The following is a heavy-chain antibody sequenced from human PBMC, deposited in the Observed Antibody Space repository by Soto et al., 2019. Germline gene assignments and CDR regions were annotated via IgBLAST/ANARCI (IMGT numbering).Heavy chain of an antibody. CDR2: ISNIGGST. Sequence: EVQLLESGGGLVQPGGSLRLSCAASGFTFSSYAMSWVRQAPGKGLEWVSAISNIGGSTYYADSVKGRFTISRDNHKNSLYLQMTSLRAEDTAVYYCAKPRYNWYFDAFDIWGQWTMVTVSS. J-gene: IGHJ3*02. V-gene: IGHV3-23*01. CDR3: AKPRYNWYFDAFDI. D-gene: IGHD1-1*01. CDR1: GFTFSSYA.